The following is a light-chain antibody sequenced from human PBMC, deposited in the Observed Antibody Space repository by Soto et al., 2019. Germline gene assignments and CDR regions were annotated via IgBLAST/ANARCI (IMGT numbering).Light chain of an antibody. V-gene: IGKV3D-15*01. CDR2: AAS. Sequence: ETVLTQSPATLSLSPGERATLSCRASETVRSNLAWYQQKPGQAPRLLIYAASTRATGIPARFIGNGSGTEFTLTISSLQSEDFAVYYCQQYNNWWTFGQGTKVDIK. CDR3: QQYNNWWT. CDR1: ETVRSN. J-gene: IGKJ1*01.